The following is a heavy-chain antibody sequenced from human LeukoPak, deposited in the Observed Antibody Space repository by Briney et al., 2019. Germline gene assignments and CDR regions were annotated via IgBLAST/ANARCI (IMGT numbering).Heavy chain of an antibody. CDR3: ARGEDYDFWSGYSVY. CDR2: ISSSGSTI. Sequence: PGGTLRLSCAASGFTFNDYYMSWIRQAPGKGLEWVSYISSSGSTIYYADSVKGRFTISRDNAKNSLYLQMNSQRAEATAVYYCARGEDYDFWSGYSVYWGQGTLVTVSS. D-gene: IGHD3-3*01. J-gene: IGHJ4*02. CDR1: GFTFNDYY. V-gene: IGHV3-11*01.